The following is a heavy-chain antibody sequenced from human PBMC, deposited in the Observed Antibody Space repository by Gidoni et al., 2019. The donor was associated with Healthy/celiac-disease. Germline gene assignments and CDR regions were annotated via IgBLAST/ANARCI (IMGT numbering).Heavy chain of an antibody. Sequence: QVQLVQSGAEVKKPGSSVEFSCTASGGTFSSYAISWVRQAPGQGLEWMGGIIPIFGTANYAQKFQGRVTITADKSTSTAYMELSSLRSEDTAVYYCARLAEGSGSKDFDYWGQGTLVTVSS. CDR2: IIPIFGTA. CDR3: ARLAEGSGSKDFDY. D-gene: IGHD5-12*01. CDR1: GGTFSSYA. V-gene: IGHV1-69*06. J-gene: IGHJ4*02.